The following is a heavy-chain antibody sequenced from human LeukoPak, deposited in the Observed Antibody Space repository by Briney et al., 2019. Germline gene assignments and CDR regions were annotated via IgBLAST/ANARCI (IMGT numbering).Heavy chain of an antibody. CDR2: ISAYNGNT. CDR1: GYTFTSYG. J-gene: IGHJ4*02. Sequence: ASVKVSCKASGYTFTSYGISWVRQAPGQGLEWMGWISAYNGNTNYAQKLQGRVTMTTDTSTSTAYMELRSLRSDDTAVYYCARVSYGLWSGYYPLDYWGQGTLVTVSS. CDR3: ARVSYGLWSGYYPLDY. V-gene: IGHV1-18*01. D-gene: IGHD3-3*01.